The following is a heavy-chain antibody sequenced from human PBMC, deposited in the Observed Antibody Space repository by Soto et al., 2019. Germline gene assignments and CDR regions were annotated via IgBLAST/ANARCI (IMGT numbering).Heavy chain of an antibody. D-gene: IGHD1-1*01. CDR1: GGSISSYY. CDR2: IYYSGST. CDR3: ARGQRSDYYYHYYMDV. Sequence: QVQLQESGPGLVKPSETLSLTCTVSGGSISSYYWSWIRQPPGKGLEWIGYIYYSGSTNYNPSLKSRVTISVDTSKNQFSLKLSSVTAADTAVYYCARGQRSDYYYHYYMDVWGKGTTVTVSS. V-gene: IGHV4-59*01. J-gene: IGHJ6*03.